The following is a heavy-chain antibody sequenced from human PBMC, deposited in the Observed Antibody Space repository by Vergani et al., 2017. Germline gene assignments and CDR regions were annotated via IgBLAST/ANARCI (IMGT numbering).Heavy chain of an antibody. V-gene: IGHV3-30*03. CDR1: GFTFNQYG. CDR2: ISYDGSNK. J-gene: IGHJ6*03. D-gene: IGHD6-19*01. Sequence: QVQLVESGGGVVQPGRSLRLSCAASGFTFNQYGMHWVRQAPGKGLEWVAVISYDGSNKYYADSVKGRFTISRDNSKNTLYLQMNSLRAGDTAVYYCARSSGWYVYYMDVWGKGTTVTVSS. CDR3: ARSSGWYVYYMDV.